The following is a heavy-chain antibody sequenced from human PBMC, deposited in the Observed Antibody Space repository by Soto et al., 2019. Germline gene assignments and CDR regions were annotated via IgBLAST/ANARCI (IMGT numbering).Heavy chain of an antibody. D-gene: IGHD3-10*01. J-gene: IGHJ6*02. CDR1: GGTFSSYT. V-gene: IGHV1-69*02. CDR3: ARFRGSYGMAV. CDR2: IIPSLGIP. Sequence: QVQLVHSGAEVKKPGSSVKVSCKASGGTFSSYTISWVRQAPGQGLEWMGRIIPSLGIPNYAQKFQGRVTITADKSTSTAYVELSSLRSEDTAVYYCARFRGSYGMAVWGQGTTVTVSS.